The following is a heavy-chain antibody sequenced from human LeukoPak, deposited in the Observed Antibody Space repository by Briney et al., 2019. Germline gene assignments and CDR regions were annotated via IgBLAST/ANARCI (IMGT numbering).Heavy chain of an antibody. CDR2: INPNSGVT. J-gene: IGHJ4*02. Sequence: ASVTVSFTASGGTFSIYAISWVRQAPGQGLEGMGWINPNSGVTNYAQKFQGRVTMTRDTSINTAYMELHSLTSDDTAMYYCAKDAYSGFSSSYNMDSWGQGTLVTVSS. CDR1: GGTFSIYA. D-gene: IGHD5-18*01. CDR3: AKDAYSGFSSSYNMDS. V-gene: IGHV1-2*02.